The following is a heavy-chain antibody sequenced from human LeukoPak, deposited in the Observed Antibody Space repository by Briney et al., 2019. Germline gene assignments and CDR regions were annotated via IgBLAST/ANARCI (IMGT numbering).Heavy chain of an antibody. CDR3: ATPLPWNYYGMDV. CDR2: FDPEDGET. J-gene: IGHJ6*02. D-gene: IGHD5-12*01. Sequence: ASVKVSCKVSGYTLTELSMHWMRQAPGKGLEWMGGFDPEDGETIYAQKFQGRVTMTEDTPTDTAYMELSSLRSEDTAVYYCATPLPWNYYGMDVWGQGTTVTVSS. CDR1: GYTLTELS. V-gene: IGHV1-24*01.